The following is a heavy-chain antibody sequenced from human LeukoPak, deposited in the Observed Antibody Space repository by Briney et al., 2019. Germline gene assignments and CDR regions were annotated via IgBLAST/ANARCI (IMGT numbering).Heavy chain of an antibody. CDR1: GFTFRSYW. Sequence: GGSLRLSCASSGFTFRSYWMSWVRQAPGKGLEWVANIKPDGSEKYYVDSVRGRFTISRDNSKNTLYLQMNSLRAEDTAVYYCAREPPSGSYDWGQGTLVTVSS. D-gene: IGHD1-26*01. J-gene: IGHJ4*02. V-gene: IGHV3-7*01. CDR2: IKPDGSEK. CDR3: AREPPSGSYD.